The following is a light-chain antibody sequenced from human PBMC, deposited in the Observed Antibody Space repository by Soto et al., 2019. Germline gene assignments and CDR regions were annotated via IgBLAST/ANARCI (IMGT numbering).Light chain of an antibody. CDR1: SSKVGIKT. J-gene: IGLJ3*02. Sequence: QSVLPQPPSASGTPGQRVTISCSGSSSKVGIKTVCWFQHLPGPATKLLLDSDKQRPSGVPDRFSGSKSGASASLAISGLQSADEADYYCAVRDGSLTAGVFGGGTKLTVL. V-gene: IGLV1-44*01. CDR2: SDK. CDR3: AVRDGSLTAGV.